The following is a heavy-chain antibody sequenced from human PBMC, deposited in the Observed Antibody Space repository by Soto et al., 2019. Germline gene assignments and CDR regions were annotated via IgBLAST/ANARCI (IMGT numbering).Heavy chain of an antibody. CDR3: ARDHGYCRGGSWCGGLAFDY. Sequence: PSETLSLTCTFPGGSISNGGYYWNWILHHPGKGLEGIGYIYYSGSTYYNPSLNSRVTISVDTSKNQFSLQLGSVNAADTALYYCARDHGYCRGGSWCGGLAFDYWGQGTLF. CDR2: IYYSGST. J-gene: IGHJ4*02. CDR1: GGSISNGGYY. D-gene: IGHD2-15*01. V-gene: IGHV4-31*03.